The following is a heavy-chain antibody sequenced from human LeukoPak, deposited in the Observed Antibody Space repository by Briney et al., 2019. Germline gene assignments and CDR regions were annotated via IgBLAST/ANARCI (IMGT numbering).Heavy chain of an antibody. CDR1: GFTFSNYG. CDR2: ISNSGGST. J-gene: IGHJ4*02. D-gene: IGHD3-16*01. V-gene: IGHV3-23*01. CDR3: ARRQATLGGFDF. Sequence: GGSLRLSCAACGFTFSNYGMSWVRQAPGKGLEWVSIISNSGGSTYYADSVKGRFTISRDNSKNTLYLQMNSLRAEDTAVYYCARRQATLGGFDFWGQGTLVTVSS.